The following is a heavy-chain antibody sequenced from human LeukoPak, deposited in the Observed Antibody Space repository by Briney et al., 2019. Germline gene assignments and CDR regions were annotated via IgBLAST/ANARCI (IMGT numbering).Heavy chain of an antibody. D-gene: IGHD4-17*01. Sequence: KPSETLSLTCTVSGGSFTTFYWSWIRQSPGKGLEWIGYVYYSGTTNYNPSLKSHITISVDRSNNQFSLRLYSVTAADTAVYYCARHEYGDYRYFDLWGRGTQVIVSS. CDR3: ARHEYGDYRYFDL. V-gene: IGHV4-59*08. J-gene: IGHJ2*01. CDR2: VYYSGTT. CDR1: GGSFTTFY.